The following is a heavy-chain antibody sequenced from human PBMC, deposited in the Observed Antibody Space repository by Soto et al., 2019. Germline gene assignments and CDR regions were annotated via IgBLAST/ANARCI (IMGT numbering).Heavy chain of an antibody. Sequence: QVQLQESGPGLLKPSGTLSLTCAVSGGSISSSNWWSWVRQPPGKGLEWIGEIHHSGSTNYNPSLKSRVTMAIDKSKNQFSLKVNSVTAADTAMYYCAMKAVESPLSFDSWGQGTLVTVSS. CDR1: GGSISSSNW. D-gene: IGHD3-16*01. CDR2: IHHSGST. CDR3: AMKAVESPLSFDS. J-gene: IGHJ4*02. V-gene: IGHV4-4*02.